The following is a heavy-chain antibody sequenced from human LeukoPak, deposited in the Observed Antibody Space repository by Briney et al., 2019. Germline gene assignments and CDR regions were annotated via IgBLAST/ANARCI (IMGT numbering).Heavy chain of an antibody. CDR3: ATYSSGWYGDHAFDI. D-gene: IGHD6-19*01. CDR1: GYTFTSYG. V-gene: IGHV1-18*01. Sequence: ASVKVSCTASGYTFTSYGISWVRQAPGQGLEWMGWISAYNGNTNYAQTLQGRVTMTTDTSTSTAYMELRSLRSDDTAVYYCATYSSGWYGDHAFDIWGQGTMVTVSS. J-gene: IGHJ3*02. CDR2: ISAYNGNT.